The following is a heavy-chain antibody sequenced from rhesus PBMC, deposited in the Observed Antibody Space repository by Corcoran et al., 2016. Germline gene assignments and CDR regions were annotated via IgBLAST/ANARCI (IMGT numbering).Heavy chain of an antibody. V-gene: IGHV5-43*01. Sequence: EVQLVQSGAEVKRPGDSLRISCKTSGYSFTGSWISWVRQMPGKGLEWMGSIYPGYSDTRYNPSFQGHVTISADKSISTTYLQWSSLKASDTATYYCAKGRGTFDYWGQGVLVTVSS. CDR1: GYSFTGSW. CDR2: IYPGYSDT. J-gene: IGHJ4*01. CDR3: AKGRGTFDY. D-gene: IGHD2-27*01.